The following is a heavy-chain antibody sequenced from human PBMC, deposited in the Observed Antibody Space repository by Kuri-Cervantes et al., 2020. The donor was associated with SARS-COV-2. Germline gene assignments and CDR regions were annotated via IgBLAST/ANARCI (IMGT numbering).Heavy chain of an antibody. CDR1: GFTFSSYG. D-gene: IGHD3-22*01. V-gene: IGHV3-20*01. CDR2: INWNGGST. Sequence: GGSLRLSCAASGFTFSSYGMHWVRQAPGKGLEWVSGINWNGGSTGYADSVKGRFTISRDNAKNSLYLQMNSLRAEDTALYHCARRGGYSESYYYYYYMDVWGKGTTVTVSS. CDR3: ARRGGYSESYYYYYYMDV. J-gene: IGHJ6*03.